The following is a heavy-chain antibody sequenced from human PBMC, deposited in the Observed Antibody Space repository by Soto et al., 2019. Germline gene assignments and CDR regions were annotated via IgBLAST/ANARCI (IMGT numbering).Heavy chain of an antibody. CDR1: GGSFSGYY. D-gene: IGHD2-21*01. V-gene: IGHV4-59*08. CDR2: IYYSGST. CDR3: ARLGRRTVASHFDY. Sequence: SETLSLTCAVYGGSFSGYYWTWIRQPPGTGLEWIGYIYYSGSTNYNPSLRSRVTISVDTSKNQFSLRLSSVTAADTAVYYCARLGRRTVASHFDYWGQGTLVTVS. J-gene: IGHJ4*02.